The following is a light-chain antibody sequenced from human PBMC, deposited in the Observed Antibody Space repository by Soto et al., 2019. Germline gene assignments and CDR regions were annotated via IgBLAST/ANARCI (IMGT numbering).Light chain of an antibody. Sequence: EIVMTQSPATLSVSPGERATLSCRASQSVSSSLAWYQQKPGQAPRLLIYGASTRATGIPARFSGSGSGTEFTLTISSLQSEDFAVYYCQQYNNWPPHTVGQGTKLEIK. V-gene: IGKV3-15*01. CDR3: QQYNNWPPHT. J-gene: IGKJ2*01. CDR2: GAS. CDR1: QSVSSS.